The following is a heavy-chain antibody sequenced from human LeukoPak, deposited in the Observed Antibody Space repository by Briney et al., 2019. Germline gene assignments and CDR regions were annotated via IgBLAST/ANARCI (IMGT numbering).Heavy chain of an antibody. CDR3: ARYSGSYSTPPRHWGPPEYFQH. D-gene: IGHD1-26*01. J-gene: IGHJ1*01. V-gene: IGHV1-69*04. CDR1: GGTFSSYA. CDR2: IIPILGIA. Sequence: ASVKVSCKASGGTFSSYAISWVRQAPGQGLEWMGRIIPILGIANYAQKFQGRVTITADKSTSTAYMELSSLRSEDTAVYYCARYSGSYSTPPRHWGPPEYFQHWGQGTLVTVSS.